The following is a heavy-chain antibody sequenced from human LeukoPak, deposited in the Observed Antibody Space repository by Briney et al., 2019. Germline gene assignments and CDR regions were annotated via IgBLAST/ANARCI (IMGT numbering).Heavy chain of an antibody. CDR1: GGSISSSRYY. V-gene: IGHV4-39*07. J-gene: IGHJ4*02. Sequence: NPSETLSLTCTVSGGSISSSRYYWGWIRQPPGKGLEWIGSIYYSGSTYYNPSLKSRVTISVDTSKNQFSLKLSSVTAADTAVYYCARASRRFGEFIDYWGQGTLVTVSS. CDR2: IYYSGST. D-gene: IGHD3-10*01. CDR3: ARASRRFGEFIDY.